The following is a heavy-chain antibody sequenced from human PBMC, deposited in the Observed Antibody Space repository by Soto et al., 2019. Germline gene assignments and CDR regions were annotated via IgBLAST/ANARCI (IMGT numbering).Heavy chain of an antibody. CDR1: GGSISSSNW. V-gene: IGHV4-4*02. Sequence: SETLSLTCAVSGGSISSSNWWSWVRQPPGKGLEWIGEIYHSGSTNYNPSLKSRVTISVDKSKNQFSLKLSSVTAADTAVYYCARGSPSYYYDSSGSGDYYYGMDVWGQGTTVTVSS. CDR3: ARGSPSYYYDSSGSGDYYYGMDV. D-gene: IGHD3-22*01. J-gene: IGHJ6*02. CDR2: IYHSGST.